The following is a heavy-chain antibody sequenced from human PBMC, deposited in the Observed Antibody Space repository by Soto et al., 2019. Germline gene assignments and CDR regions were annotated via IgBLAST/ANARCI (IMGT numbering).Heavy chain of an antibody. Sequence: GGSLRLSCAASGFTFSSYXMSWXRQAPGKGLEWVANIKQDGSEEYYVDSVKGRFTISRDNAKNSLYLQMNSLRAEDTAVYYCARDEDTAPYGMDVWGQGTTVTVSS. J-gene: IGHJ6*02. CDR3: ARDEDTAPYGMDV. CDR2: IKQDGSEE. D-gene: IGHD5-18*01. V-gene: IGHV3-7*05. CDR1: GFTFSSYX.